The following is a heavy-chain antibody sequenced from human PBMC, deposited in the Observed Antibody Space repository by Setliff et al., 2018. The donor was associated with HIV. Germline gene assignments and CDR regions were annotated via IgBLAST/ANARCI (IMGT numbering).Heavy chain of an antibody. CDR2: INGGNGNT. Sequence: ASVKVSCKASGYTFTTYAMHWVRQAPGQRLEWMGWINGGNGNTEYSQKFQGRVTITRDTSASTAYMELSSLRSEDTAVYYCARDSFGGEFTYYYYGMDVWGQGTTVTVS. CDR1: GYTFTTYA. CDR3: ARDSFGGEFTYYYYGMDV. D-gene: IGHD3-10*01. J-gene: IGHJ6*02. V-gene: IGHV1-3*01.